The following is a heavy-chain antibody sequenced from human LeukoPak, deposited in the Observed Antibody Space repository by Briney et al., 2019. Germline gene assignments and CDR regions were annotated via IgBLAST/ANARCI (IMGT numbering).Heavy chain of an antibody. Sequence: GGSLRLSCAASGFTFSSYGMHWVRQAPGRGLEWVALIWYDGSSKKHADSVRGRFTISRDDSKNTLYLQMDSLRAEDTAVYYCARETSGSYDYWGQGTLVTVSS. CDR1: GFTFSSYG. CDR3: ARETSGSYDY. D-gene: IGHD1-26*01. J-gene: IGHJ4*02. CDR2: IWYDGSSK. V-gene: IGHV3-33*01.